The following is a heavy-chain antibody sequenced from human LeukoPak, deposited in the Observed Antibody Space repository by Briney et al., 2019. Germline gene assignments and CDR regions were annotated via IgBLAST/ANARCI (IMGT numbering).Heavy chain of an antibody. CDR2: IRSTAYGGTS. V-gene: IGHV3-49*04. CDR1: GFIFRDYA. J-gene: IGHJ4*02. CDR3: ASKLLPAAEQGLAY. Sequence: GGSLRLSCVASGFIFRDYAMSWVREAPGKGLEWGGFIRSTAYGGTSEYAASVKGRFTISRDDSNSITYLQMNSLKSEDTAVYYCASKLLPAAEQGLAYWGQGTLVTVSS. D-gene: IGHD2-2*01.